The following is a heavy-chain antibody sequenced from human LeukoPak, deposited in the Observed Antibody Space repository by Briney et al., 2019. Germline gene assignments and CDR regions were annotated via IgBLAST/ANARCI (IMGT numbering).Heavy chain of an antibody. V-gene: IGHV3-66*01. CDR3: AREEYGSGSYYY. CDR1: GFTVSSNY. CDR2: IYSGGGT. J-gene: IGHJ4*02. D-gene: IGHD3-10*01. Sequence: GGSLRLSCAASGFTVSSNYMSWVRQAPGKGLEWVSVIYSGGGTYYADSVKGRFTISRDNSKNTLYLQMNSLRAEDTAVYYCAREEYGSGSYYYWGQGTLVTVSS.